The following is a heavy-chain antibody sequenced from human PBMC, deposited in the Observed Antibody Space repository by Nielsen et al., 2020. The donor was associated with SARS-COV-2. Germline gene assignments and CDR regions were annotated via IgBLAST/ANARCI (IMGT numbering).Heavy chain of an antibody. CDR3: ARDRITIFGVVITGNWFDP. J-gene: IGHJ5*02. CDR2: IYYSGTI. D-gene: IGHD3-3*01. V-gene: IGHV4-39*07. Sequence: SETLSLTCTVSGGSISSSSYYWGWIRQPPGKGLEWIGSIYYSGTIHYNPSLKSRVTMSVDTSKNQFSLNLSSVTAADTAIYYCARDRITIFGVVITGNWFDPWGQGTLVTVSS. CDR1: GGSISSSSYY.